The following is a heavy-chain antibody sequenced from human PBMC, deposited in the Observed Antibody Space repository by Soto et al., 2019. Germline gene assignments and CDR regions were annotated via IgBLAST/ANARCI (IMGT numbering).Heavy chain of an antibody. J-gene: IGHJ5*01. V-gene: IGHV4-30-4*01. CDR3: ARGRYCLTGRCFPNWFDS. CDR1: CDSISTVDYF. CDR2: IYKSATT. D-gene: IGHD2-15*01. Sequence: PSETLSLTCSVSCDSISTVDYFWAWIRQPPGQALEYIGYIYKSATTYYNPSFESRVAISLDTSKSQFSLNVTSETAADTAVYFCARGRYCLTGRCFPNWFDSWGQGTLVTVSS.